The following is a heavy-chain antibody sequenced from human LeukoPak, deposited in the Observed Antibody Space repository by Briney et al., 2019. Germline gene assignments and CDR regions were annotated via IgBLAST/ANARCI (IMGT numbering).Heavy chain of an antibody. V-gene: IGHV1-46*04. J-gene: IGHJ5*02. CDR2: ISPSVGTT. CDR1: GYTFTSYY. CDR3: ARIGDYGSGSEGFDP. D-gene: IGHD3-10*01. Sequence: ASVKVSRKASGYTFTSYYLHWVRQAPGQGLELIEIISPSVGTTTYAQKLQGRVTMTRDTSTSTVYMELRSLRSEDTAMHYCARIGDYGSGSEGFDPWGQGTLVTVSS.